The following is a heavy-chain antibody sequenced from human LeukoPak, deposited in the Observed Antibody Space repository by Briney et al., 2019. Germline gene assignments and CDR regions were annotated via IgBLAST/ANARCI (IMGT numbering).Heavy chain of an antibody. D-gene: IGHD6-6*01. J-gene: IGHJ4*02. CDR3: ALGRYSSSSGLLDY. V-gene: IGHV4-34*01. Sequence: SETLSLTCAVYGGSFSGYYWSWIRQPPGKGLEWIGEINHSGSTNYNPSLKSRVTISVDTSKNQFSLKLSSVTAADTAVYYCALGRYSSSSGLLDYWGQGTLVTVSS. CDR1: GGSFSGYY. CDR2: INHSGST.